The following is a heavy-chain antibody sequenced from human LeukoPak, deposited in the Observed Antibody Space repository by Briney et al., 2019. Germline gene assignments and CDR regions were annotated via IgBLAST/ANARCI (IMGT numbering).Heavy chain of an antibody. Sequence: GASVKVSCKASGYTFTDYYMHWVRQAPGQGLEWMGWINPNSGGTNYAQEFQGRVTLTRDTSISTAYMELSGLRSDDTAVYYCARQSSDWYGPDYWGQGTLVTVSS. V-gene: IGHV1-2*02. CDR3: ARQSSDWYGPDY. D-gene: IGHD6-19*01. CDR2: INPNSGGT. J-gene: IGHJ4*02. CDR1: GYTFTDYY.